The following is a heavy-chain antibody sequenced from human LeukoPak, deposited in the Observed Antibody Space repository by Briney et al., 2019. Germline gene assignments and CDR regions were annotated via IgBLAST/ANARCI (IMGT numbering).Heavy chain of an antibody. D-gene: IGHD6-13*01. Sequence: SETLSLTCTVSGGSISSISYYWGWIRQPPGKGLEWIGSIYYSGSTYYNPSLKSRATISVDTSNNQFSLKLSSVTAADTAVYYCARGGAYSSSWRYRPRLGFDAWGQGTLVTVSS. CDR2: IYYSGST. J-gene: IGHJ5*02. CDR3: ARGGAYSSSWRYRPRLGFDA. V-gene: IGHV4-39*01. CDR1: GGSISSISYY.